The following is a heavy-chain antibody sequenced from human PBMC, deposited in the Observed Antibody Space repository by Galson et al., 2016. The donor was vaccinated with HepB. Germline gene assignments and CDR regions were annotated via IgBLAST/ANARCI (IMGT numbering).Heavy chain of an antibody. CDR1: RGSFNSAF. D-gene: IGHD3-16*01. CDR2: IYYSGTT. CDR3: ARGITPYWYFDF. V-gene: IGHV4-59*13. Sequence: SETLSLTCTVSRGSFNSAFWSWIRQPPGKGLEWIGNIYYSGTTNYNPSLKSRVAISIDTSKNQFSLNLTSVTAADTAVYFCARGITPYWYFDFWGRGTLVPVSS. J-gene: IGHJ2*01.